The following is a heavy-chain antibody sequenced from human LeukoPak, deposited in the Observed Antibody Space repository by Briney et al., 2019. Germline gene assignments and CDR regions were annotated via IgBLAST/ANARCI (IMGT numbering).Heavy chain of an antibody. CDR1: GFTVSSNY. CDR3: ARDGAGGSYNFDY. CDR2: IYSGGST. D-gene: IGHD1-26*01. J-gene: IGHJ4*02. Sequence: PGGSLRLSCAASGFTVSSNYMSWVRQAPGKGLEWVSVIYSGGSTYYADSVKGRFTISRDNSKNTLYLQMNSLRAEDTAVYYCARDGAGGSYNFDYWGQGTLVTVSS. V-gene: IGHV3-53*01.